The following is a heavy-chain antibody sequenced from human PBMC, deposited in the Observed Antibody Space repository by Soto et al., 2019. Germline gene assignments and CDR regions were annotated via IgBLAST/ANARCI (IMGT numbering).Heavy chain of an antibody. CDR1: GLTFSSYL. Sequence: GGSLRLSCAASGLTFSSYLMTWVRQAPGKGLEWVANIKQDGSEKYYVDSVKGRFTTSRDNAKNSLYLQMNNLRVEDTAVYYCARGEAIGDDPWGHGTLVTVSS. CDR3: ARGEAIGDDP. D-gene: IGHD3-10*01. CDR2: IKQDGSEK. J-gene: IGHJ5*02. V-gene: IGHV3-7*01.